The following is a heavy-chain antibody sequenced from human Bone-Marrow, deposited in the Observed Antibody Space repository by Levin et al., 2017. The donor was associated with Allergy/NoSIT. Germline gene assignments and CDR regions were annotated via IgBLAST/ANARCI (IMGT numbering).Heavy chain of an antibody. J-gene: IGHJ4*02. V-gene: IGHV3-9*01. CDR1: GFTFDDYA. D-gene: IGHD3-3*01. CDR3: AKDYRGGAYYDFWSGYGGFDY. Sequence: SLKISCAASGFTFDDYAMHWVRQAPGKGLEWVSGISWNSGSIGYADSVKGRFTISRDNAKNSLYLQMNSLRAEDTALYYCAKDYRGGAYYDFWSGYGGFDYWGQGTLVTVSS. CDR2: ISWNSGSI.